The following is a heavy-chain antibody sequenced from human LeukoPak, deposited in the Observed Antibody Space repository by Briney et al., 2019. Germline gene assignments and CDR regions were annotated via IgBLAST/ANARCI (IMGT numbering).Heavy chain of an antibody. CDR2: IRYDGSNK. V-gene: IGHV3-30*02. CDR1: GFTVSSNY. D-gene: IGHD1-26*01. J-gene: IGHJ6*03. CDR3: TLVGATMSGYYYYYMDV. Sequence: GGSLRLSCAASGFTVSSNYMSWVRQAPGEGLEWVAFIRYDGSNKYYADSVKGRFTISRDNSKNTLYLQMNSLRAEDTAVYYCTLVGATMSGYYYYYMDVWGKGTTVTISS.